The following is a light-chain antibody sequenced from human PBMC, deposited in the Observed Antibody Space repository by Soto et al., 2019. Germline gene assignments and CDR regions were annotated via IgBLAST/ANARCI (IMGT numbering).Light chain of an antibody. CDR3: QQSYSAPYT. V-gene: IGKV1-39*01. CDR2: AAS. J-gene: IGKJ2*01. CDR1: QTISSY. Sequence: DIQMTQSPSSLSASVGDRVTITCRASQTISSYLNWYRQKPGKAPNLLIYAASSLQSGVPSRFSGSGSGTEFTLTISSLQPEDFATYYCQQSYSAPYTFGQGTNLEIK.